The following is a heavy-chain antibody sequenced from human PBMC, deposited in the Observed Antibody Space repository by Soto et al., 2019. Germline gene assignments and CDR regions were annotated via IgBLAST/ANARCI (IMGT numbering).Heavy chain of an antibody. V-gene: IGHV1-46*01. CDR3: AGYSRMVGATLICYYLMDV. Sequence: VKGSFKASVYTLTRYYIHWLRQAPLQGLECIVIINPSGGSTTYAQKFQGRVTMTRDTSTSTGYMELSTLRSEDTAVYYCAGYSRMVGATLICYYLMDVWGQGSTDTVSS. CDR2: INPSGGST. D-gene: IGHD2-15*01. CDR1: VYTLTRYY. J-gene: IGHJ6*02.